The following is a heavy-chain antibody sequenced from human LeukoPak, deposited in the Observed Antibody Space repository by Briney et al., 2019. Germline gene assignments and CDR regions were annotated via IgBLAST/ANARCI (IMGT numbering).Heavy chain of an antibody. Sequence: GRSLRLSCAASRXTFSNYGMHWVRQAPGKGLEWVAIISYDGSNKYYADSVKGRFTISRDNSKNTLYLQMNSLTVEDSAVYYCAKTGNYNWNGFDYWGQGTLVTVSS. CDR2: ISYDGSNK. V-gene: IGHV3-30*18. CDR1: RXTFSNYG. CDR3: AKTGNYNWNGFDY. J-gene: IGHJ4*02. D-gene: IGHD1-20*01.